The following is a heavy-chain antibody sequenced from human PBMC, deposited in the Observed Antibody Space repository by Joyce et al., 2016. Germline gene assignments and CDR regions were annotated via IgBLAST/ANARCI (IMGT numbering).Heavy chain of an antibody. CDR3: ASDAGRYLAPPA. J-gene: IGHJ4*02. Sequence: AASGFRFSSYWMSWVRQAPGKGPEWVACIKEDGSEESYAESVRGRFSISSDNARESVFQQMNGLRVEDTAMYHCASDAGRYLAPPAWGQGTLVTVSS. D-gene: IGHD1-1*01. CDR1: GFRFSSYW. V-gene: IGHV3-7*03. CDR2: IKEDGSEE.